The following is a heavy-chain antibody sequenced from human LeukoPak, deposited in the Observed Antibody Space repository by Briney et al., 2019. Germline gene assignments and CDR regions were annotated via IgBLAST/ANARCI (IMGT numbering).Heavy chain of an antibody. V-gene: IGHV4-59*01. CDR1: GGSISSYY. J-gene: IGHJ5*02. CDR2: IYYSGST. Sequence: SETLSLTCTVSGGSISSYYWSWIRQPPGKGLEWIGYIYYSGSTNYNPSLKSRVTISVDTSKNQFSLKLSSVTAADTAVYYCARDSPWFASGPWGQGTLVTVSS. D-gene: IGHD3-10*01. CDR3: ARDSPWFASGP.